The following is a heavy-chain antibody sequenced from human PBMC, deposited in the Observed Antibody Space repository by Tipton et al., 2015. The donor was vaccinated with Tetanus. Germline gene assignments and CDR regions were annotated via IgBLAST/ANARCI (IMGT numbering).Heavy chain of an antibody. Sequence: TLSLTCTVSGGSISSGGYYWSWIRQHPGKGLEWIGYIYYSGSTYYNPSLKSRVTISVDTSKNQFSLKLSSVTAADTAVYYCARLGRDGYYFDYWGQGTLVTVSS. CDR1: GGSISSGGYY. J-gene: IGHJ4*02. V-gene: IGHV4-31*03. CDR3: ARLGRDGYYFDY. D-gene: IGHD5-24*01. CDR2: IYYSGST.